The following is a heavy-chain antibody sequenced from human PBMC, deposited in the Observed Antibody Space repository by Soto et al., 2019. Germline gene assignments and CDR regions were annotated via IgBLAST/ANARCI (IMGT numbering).Heavy chain of an antibody. CDR2: IKSATDGGTR. CDR1: GFTFSKAW. D-gene: IGHD3-16*02. Sequence: WGSLRLSCAASGFTFSKAWMGWVRQAPGKGLEWIARIKSATDGGTRDHAAPVEGRFTISRDDSKNTVYLQMNSLKIEEKDLYYCTPYTFLGGTDRYRWAYGGQETLVPVSS. CDR3: TPYTFLGGTDRYRWAY. V-gene: IGHV3-15*01. J-gene: IGHJ4*02.